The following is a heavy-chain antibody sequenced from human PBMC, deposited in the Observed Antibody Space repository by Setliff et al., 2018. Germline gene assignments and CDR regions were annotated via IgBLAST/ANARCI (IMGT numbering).Heavy chain of an antibody. Sequence: SETLSLTCTVSGGSISSGSYYWSWIRQPAGKGLEWIGRIYTRGSTNYNPSLKSRVTISVDTSRNQFALKLSSVTAADTAVYYCARDRYADRTGGAFDIWGQGTMVTVSS. V-gene: IGHV4-61*02. J-gene: IGHJ3*02. CDR3: ARDRYADRTGGAFDI. CDR2: IYTRGST. CDR1: GGSISSGSYY. D-gene: IGHD4-17*01.